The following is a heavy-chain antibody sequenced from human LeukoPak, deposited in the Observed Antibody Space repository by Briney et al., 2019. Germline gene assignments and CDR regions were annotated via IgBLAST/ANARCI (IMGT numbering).Heavy chain of an antibody. CDR2: ISSSGSTI. V-gene: IGHV3-48*03. CDR3: AELGITMIGGV. J-gene: IGHJ6*04. CDR1: GFTFSTYT. Sequence: GGSLRLSCAVSGFTFSTYTMNWVRQAPGKGLEWVSYISSSGSTIYYADSVKGRFTISRDNAKNSLYLQMNSLRAEDTAVYYCAELGITMIGGVWGKGTTVTISS. D-gene: IGHD3-10*02.